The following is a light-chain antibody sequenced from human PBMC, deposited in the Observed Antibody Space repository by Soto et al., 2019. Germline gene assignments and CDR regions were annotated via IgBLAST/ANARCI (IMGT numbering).Light chain of an antibody. Sequence: EIVLKQAPATLSLSPGERATLSCRASQSIGNYIAWYQQKPGQAPRLLVYDVFNRATGIPARFSGSGSGTDFTLTISSLEPEDFAVYYCLPRAAWPWTFDQGTKVEVK. J-gene: IGKJ1*01. V-gene: IGKV3-11*01. CDR2: DVF. CDR3: LPRAAWPWT. CDR1: QSIGNY.